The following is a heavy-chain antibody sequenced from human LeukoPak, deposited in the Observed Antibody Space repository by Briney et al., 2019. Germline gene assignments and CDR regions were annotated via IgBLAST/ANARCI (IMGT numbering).Heavy chain of an antibody. J-gene: IGHJ4*02. V-gene: IGHV4-39*01. CDR3: PRTPLAMVNPYYLDY. CDR2: IYYSGST. Sequence: SETLSLTCTVSGGFISSSSDYGRWIRQPPGKGLEGIGSIYYSGSTYYNPSLKSRVTISVDTSKNQFSLKLSSLAAAVTAVYSCPRTPLAMVNPYYLDYWGQVTLVTVSS. D-gene: IGHD5-18*01. CDR1: GGFISSSSDY.